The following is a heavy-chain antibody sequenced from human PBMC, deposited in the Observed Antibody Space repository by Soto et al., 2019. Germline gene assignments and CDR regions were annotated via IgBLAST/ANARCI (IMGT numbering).Heavy chain of an antibody. J-gene: IGHJ3*02. Sequence: PGGSLRLSCSASGFTFSSYAMHWVRQAPGKGLEWVAVISYDGSNKYYADSVKGRFTISRDNSKNTLYLQMNSLRAEDTAVYYCARDGGDYDYVWGSYRPSGAFDIWGQGTMVTVSS. D-gene: IGHD3-16*02. CDR3: ARDGGDYDYVWGSYRPSGAFDI. V-gene: IGHV3-30-3*01. CDR2: ISYDGSNK. CDR1: GFTFSSYA.